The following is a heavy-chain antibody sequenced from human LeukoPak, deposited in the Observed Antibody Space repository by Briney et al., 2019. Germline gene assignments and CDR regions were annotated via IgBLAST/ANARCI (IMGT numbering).Heavy chain of an antibody. Sequence: SETLSLTCTVSDGSISSNSYYWGWIRQPPGKGLEWIGSFYYSGSTYYNPSLKSRVTISVDTSKNQFSLKLSSVTAADTAVYYCARSSGYSSSGGLNWFDTWGQGTLVTVSS. J-gene: IGHJ5*02. V-gene: IGHV4-39*01. CDR3: ARSSGYSSSGGLNWFDT. CDR2: FYYSGST. D-gene: IGHD6-13*01. CDR1: DGSISSNSYY.